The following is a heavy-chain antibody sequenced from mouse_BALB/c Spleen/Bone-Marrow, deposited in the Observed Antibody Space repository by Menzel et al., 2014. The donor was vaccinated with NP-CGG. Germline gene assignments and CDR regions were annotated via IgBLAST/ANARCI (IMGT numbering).Heavy chain of an antibody. J-gene: IGHJ2*01. D-gene: IGHD4-1*01. CDR1: GYTFTDYE. CDR2: IDPETGGN. CDR3: TRNWDDYFDY. Sequence: VKLAESGAELVRPGASVTLSCKASGYTFTDYEIHWVKQTPVHGLEWIGAIDPETGGNAYNQKFKGKATLTADKSCSTAYMERRSLTSEDSAVYYCTRNWDDYFDYWGQGTTLTVSS. V-gene: IGHV1-15*01.